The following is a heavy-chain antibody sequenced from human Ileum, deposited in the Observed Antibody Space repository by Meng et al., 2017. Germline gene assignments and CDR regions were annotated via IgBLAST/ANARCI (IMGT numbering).Heavy chain of an antibody. J-gene: IGHJ4*02. CDR1: GDAISSSFY. Sequence: QLPEAGPGVAGPLGSPAPLCTSSGDAISSSFYWSWVRQSPGKGLEWIGQIYLPGSPNYNPSLESRVTISEDKSMNQFSLRLTSVTAADTAIFYCVRHGGKYFDYWGQGILVTVSS. V-gene: IGHV4-4*03. CDR3: VRHGGKYFDY. D-gene: IGHD2-15*01. CDR2: IYLPGSP.